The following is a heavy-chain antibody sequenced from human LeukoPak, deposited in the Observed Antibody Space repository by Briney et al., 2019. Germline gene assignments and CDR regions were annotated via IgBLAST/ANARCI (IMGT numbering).Heavy chain of an antibody. CDR1: GFTFSSYG. V-gene: IGHV3-33*06. Sequence: GGSLRLSCAASGFTFSSYGMHWVRQAPGKGLEGVAVIWYDGSNKYYADSVKGRFTISRDNSKNTLWLQMNSLRAEDTAVYYCAKAGRTTVTNPYFDYWGQGTLVTVSS. CDR3: AKAGRTTVTNPYFDY. D-gene: IGHD4-17*01. CDR2: IWYDGSNK. J-gene: IGHJ4*02.